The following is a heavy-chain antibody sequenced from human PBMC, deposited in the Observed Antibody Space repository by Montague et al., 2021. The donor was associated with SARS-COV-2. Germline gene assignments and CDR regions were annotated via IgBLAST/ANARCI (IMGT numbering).Heavy chain of an antibody. D-gene: IGHD2-15*01. CDR3: ARAVRRSPDTTHLYYYKGMDH. CDR2: IHYSGRT. V-gene: IGHV4-59*01. J-gene: IGHJ6*02. CDR1: GDSISTSY. Sequence: SETLSLTCTVAGDSISTSYWAWIRQPPGKGLEWIGYIHYSGRTSYNSSLKSRVTLSVDTSRNQCSLNLSSVTAADTAVYFCARAVRRSPDTTHLYYYKGMDHWGQGTTVTVSS.